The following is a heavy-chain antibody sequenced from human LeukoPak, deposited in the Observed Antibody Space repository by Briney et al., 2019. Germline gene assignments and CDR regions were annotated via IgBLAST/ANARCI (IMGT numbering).Heavy chain of an antibody. J-gene: IGHJ4*02. Sequence: PGGSLRLSCAASGCLFSSYEMNWVRQAPGKGLEWVSYISTSGGTIYYADSVKGRFTISRDNAKNSLYLQMNSLRAEDTAVYYCARDSYYGGTQDYWGQGTLVTVSS. CDR3: ARDSYYGGTQDY. CDR2: ISTSGGTI. CDR1: GCLFSSYE. V-gene: IGHV3-48*03. D-gene: IGHD4-23*01.